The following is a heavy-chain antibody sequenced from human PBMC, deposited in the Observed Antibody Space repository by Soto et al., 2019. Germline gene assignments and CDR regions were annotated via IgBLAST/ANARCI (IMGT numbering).Heavy chain of an antibody. J-gene: IGHJ2*01. D-gene: IGHD2-15*01. Sequence: ASVKVSCKASGYTFTSYAMHWVRQAPGQRLEWMGWINAGNGNTKYSQKFQGRVTITRDTSASTAYMELSSLRSEDTAVYYCARELVLDPAHFDLWGRGTLVTVSS. CDR1: GYTFTSYA. CDR3: ARELVLDPAHFDL. V-gene: IGHV1-3*01. CDR2: INAGNGNT.